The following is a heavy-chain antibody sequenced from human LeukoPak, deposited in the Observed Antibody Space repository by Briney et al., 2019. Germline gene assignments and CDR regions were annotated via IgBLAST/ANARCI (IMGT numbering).Heavy chain of an antibody. V-gene: IGHV3-21*01. J-gene: IGHJ4*02. Sequence: PGGSLRLSCAASGFTFSSYSMNWVRQAPGKGLEWVSSISSSSSYIYYADSVKGRFTISRDNAKRSLYLQMSSLRAEDTAVYYCARDGAGSGWTYYLDLWGQGTLVTVSS. CDR3: ARDGAGSGWTYYLDL. CDR1: GFTFSSYS. CDR2: ISSSSSYI. D-gene: IGHD6-25*01.